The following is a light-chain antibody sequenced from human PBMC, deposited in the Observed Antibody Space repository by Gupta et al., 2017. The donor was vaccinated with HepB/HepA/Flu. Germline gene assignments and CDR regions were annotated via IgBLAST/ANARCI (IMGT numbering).Light chain of an antibody. CDR2: GNS. CDR1: SSNIGAGYD. J-gene: IGLJ2*01. Sequence: QSVLTQPPSVSEAPGQRVTISCTGSSSNIGAGYDVHWYQQLPGTAPKLLIYGNSNRPSGVPDRFSGSKSSTSASLAITGLQAEDEADYYCQSYDSSLSGYVVFGGGTKLTAL. CDR3: QSYDSSLSGYVV. V-gene: IGLV1-40*01.